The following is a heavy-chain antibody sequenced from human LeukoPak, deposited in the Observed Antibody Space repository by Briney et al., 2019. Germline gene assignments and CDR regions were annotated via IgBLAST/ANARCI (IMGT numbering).Heavy chain of an antibody. CDR3: ASSDIVVVPASGSSRRRYYYYYGMDV. D-gene: IGHD2-2*01. CDR1: GGTFINYA. V-gene: IGHV1-69*13. J-gene: IGHJ6*02. CDR2: IIPIFGTA. Sequence: SVTVSFKASGGTFINYAISWVRQAPGQGLEWMGGIIPIFGTANYAQKFQGRVTITADESTSTAYMELSSLRSEDTAVYYCASSDIVVVPASGSSRRRYYYYYGMDVWGQGTTVTVSS.